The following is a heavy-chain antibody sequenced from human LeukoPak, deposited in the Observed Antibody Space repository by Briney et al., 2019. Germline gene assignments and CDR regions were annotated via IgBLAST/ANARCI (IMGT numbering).Heavy chain of an antibody. CDR3: ARHLTPAVFSGFDY. CDR2: IYTSGST. J-gene: IGHJ4*02. Sequence: PSETLSLTCTVSGGSISSGSYYWSWIRQPAGKGLEWIGRIYTSGSTNYNPSLKSRVTISVDTSKNQFSLKLSSVTAADTAVYYCARHLTPAVFSGFDYWGRGTLVTVSS. V-gene: IGHV4-61*02. CDR1: GGSISSGSYY. D-gene: IGHD6-19*01.